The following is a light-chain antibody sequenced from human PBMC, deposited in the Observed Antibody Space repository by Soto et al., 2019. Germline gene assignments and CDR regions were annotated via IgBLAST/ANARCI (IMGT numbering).Light chain of an antibody. Sequence: QSALTQPASVSGSPGQSITISCTGTSSDVGGYNYVSWYQQHPGKAPKLMIYEVSNRPSGVSNRFSGSKSGNTASLTISGLQAEDEDDYFCNSYGSTSTRYVFGTGTKRTVL. CDR3: NSYGSTSTRYV. J-gene: IGLJ1*01. CDR1: SSDVGGYNY. V-gene: IGLV2-14*01. CDR2: EVS.